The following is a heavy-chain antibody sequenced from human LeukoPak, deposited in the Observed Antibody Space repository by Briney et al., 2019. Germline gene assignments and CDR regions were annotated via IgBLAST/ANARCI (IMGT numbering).Heavy chain of an antibody. CDR2: INHSGST. Sequence: GSLRLSCAASGFTFTSFSLNWVRQAPGKGLEWIGEINHSGSTNYNPSLKSRVTISVDTSKNQFSLKLSSVTAADTAVYYCARGWEDSLYYFDYWGQGTLVTVSS. CDR3: ARGWEDSLYYFDY. J-gene: IGHJ4*02. D-gene: IGHD1-26*01. V-gene: IGHV4-34*01. CDR1: GFTFTSFS.